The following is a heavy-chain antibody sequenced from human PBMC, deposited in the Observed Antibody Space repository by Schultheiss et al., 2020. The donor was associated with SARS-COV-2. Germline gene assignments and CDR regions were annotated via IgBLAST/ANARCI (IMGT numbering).Heavy chain of an antibody. CDR2: IYYSGST. Sequence: SETLSLTCTVSGGSISSSSYYWGWIRQPPGKGLEWIGYIYYSGSTNYNPSLKSRVTISVDTSKNQFSLKLSSVTAADTAVYYCARDRGRLDFWTRGGMDVWGQGTTVTVSS. D-gene: IGHD3-3*01. CDR3: ARDRGRLDFWTRGGMDV. CDR1: GGSISSSSYY. J-gene: IGHJ6*02. V-gene: IGHV4-61*01.